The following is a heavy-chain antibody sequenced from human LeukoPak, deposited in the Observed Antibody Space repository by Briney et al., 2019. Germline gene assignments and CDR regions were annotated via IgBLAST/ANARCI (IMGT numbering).Heavy chain of an antibody. CDR3: AGDNYYDSSGPWTGFDP. CDR2: TSAYNGNT. J-gene: IGHJ5*02. D-gene: IGHD3-22*01. V-gene: IGHV1-18*01. CDR1: GYTFTSYG. Sequence: ASVKVSCKASGYTFTSYGISWVRQAPGQGLEWMGWTSAYNGNTNYAQKLQGRVTMTTDTSTSTAYMELRSLRSDDTAVYYCAGDNYYDSSGPWTGFDPWGQGTLVTVSS.